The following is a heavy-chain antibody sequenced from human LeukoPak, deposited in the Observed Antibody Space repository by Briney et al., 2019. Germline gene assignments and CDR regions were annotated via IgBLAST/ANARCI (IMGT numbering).Heavy chain of an antibody. CDR3: ARGATDYSNDYYGLDV. CDR2: IKQDGSEK. J-gene: IGHJ6*02. V-gene: IGHV3-7*03. CDR1: GFIFTNYF. D-gene: IGHD4-11*01. Sequence: GGSLRLSCAASGFIFTNYFMSWVRQAPGKGLEWVANIKQDGSEKYYVDSVKGRFTISRDNAKNSLYLQMNSLRAEDTAVYYCARGATDYSNDYYGLDVWGQGTTVTVSS.